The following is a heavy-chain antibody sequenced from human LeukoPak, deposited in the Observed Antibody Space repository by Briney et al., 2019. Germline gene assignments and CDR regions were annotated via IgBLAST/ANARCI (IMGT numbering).Heavy chain of an antibody. CDR2: IIPILGIA. V-gene: IGHV1-69*04. CDR3: ARLYGRTTYGMDV. CDR1: GGTFSSYA. D-gene: IGHD2-8*01. J-gene: IGHJ6*02. Sequence: ASVKVSCKASGGTFSSYAISWVRQAPGRGLEWMGRIIPILGIANYAQKFQGRVTITADKSTSTAYMELSSLRSEDTAVYYCARLYGRTTYGMDVWGQGTTVTVSS.